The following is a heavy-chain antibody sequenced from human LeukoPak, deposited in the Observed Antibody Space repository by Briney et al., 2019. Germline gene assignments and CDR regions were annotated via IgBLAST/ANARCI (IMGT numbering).Heavy chain of an antibody. Sequence: SETLSLTRAVCGGLNSRRGYPWTWIPRTPARVLEWIGNVYLSGSTYSNPSLKSRVTISADRCKNQFSLKLSSLTAADTAVYYCASEYFGEFADAFDIWGQGTMVTASP. J-gene: IGHJ3*02. CDR2: VYLSGST. CDR3: ASEYFGEFADAFDI. CDR1: GGLNSRRGYP. V-gene: IGHV4-30-2*01. D-gene: IGHD3-10*01.